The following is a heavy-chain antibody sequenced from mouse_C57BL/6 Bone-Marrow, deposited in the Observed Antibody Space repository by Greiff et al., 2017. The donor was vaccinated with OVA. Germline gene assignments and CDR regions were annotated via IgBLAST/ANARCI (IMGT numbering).Heavy chain of an antibody. Sequence: QVQLKESGAELVRPGTSVKMSCKASGYTFTNYWIGWAKQRPGHGLEWIGDIYPGGGYTNYNEKFKGKATLTADKSSSTAYMQFSSLTSEDSAIYYCARSRDGYYWYFDVWGTGTTVTVSS. V-gene: IGHV1-63*01. CDR1: GYTFTNYW. CDR2: IYPGGGYT. J-gene: IGHJ1*03. D-gene: IGHD2-3*01. CDR3: ARSRDGYYWYFDV.